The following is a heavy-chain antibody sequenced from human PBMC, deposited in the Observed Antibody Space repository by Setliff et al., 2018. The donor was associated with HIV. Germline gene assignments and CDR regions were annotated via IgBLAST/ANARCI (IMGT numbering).Heavy chain of an antibody. CDR3: ARLPYYDNSGYYPV. J-gene: IGHJ4*02. V-gene: IGHV3-21*01. CDR2: ISNSGSYI. Sequence: GGSLRLSCAASGFTFSDYSMHWVRQDPGKGLEWVSSISNSGSYIYYADSVKGRFTISRDNAKSSLYLQMNSLRAEDTAVFCCARLPYYDNSGYYPVWGQGTLVTVSS. CDR1: GFTFSDYS. D-gene: IGHD3-22*01.